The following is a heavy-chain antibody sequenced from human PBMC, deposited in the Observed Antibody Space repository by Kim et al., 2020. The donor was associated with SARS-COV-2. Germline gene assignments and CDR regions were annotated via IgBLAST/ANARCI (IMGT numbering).Heavy chain of an antibody. V-gene: IGHV3-64D*06. CDR3: VKVGCSSTSCYFDY. D-gene: IGHD2-2*01. CDR1: GFTFSSYA. J-gene: IGHJ4*02. Sequence: GGSLRLSCSASGFTFSSYAMHWVRQAPGKGLEYVSAISSNGGSTYYADSVKGRFTISRDNSKNTLYLQMSSLRAEDTAVYYCVKVGCSSTSCYFDYWGQGTLVTVSS. CDR2: ISSNGGST.